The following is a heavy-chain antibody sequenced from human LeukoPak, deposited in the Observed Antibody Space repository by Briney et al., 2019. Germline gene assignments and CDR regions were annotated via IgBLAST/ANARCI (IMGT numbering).Heavy chain of an antibody. J-gene: IGHJ4*02. CDR1: GGSISSSSYY. CDR3: AAGVEDGYNHYFDY. Sequence: SETLSLTCTVSGGSISSSSYYWGWIRQPPGKGLEWIGSIYYSGSTYYNPSLKSRVTISVDTSKNQFSLKLSSVTAADTAVYYCAAGVEDGYNHYFDYWGQGTLVTVSS. V-gene: IGHV4-39*01. CDR2: IYYSGST. D-gene: IGHD5-24*01.